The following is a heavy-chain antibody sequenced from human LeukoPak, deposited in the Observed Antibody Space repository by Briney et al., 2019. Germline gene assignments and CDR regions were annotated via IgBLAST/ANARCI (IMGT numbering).Heavy chain of an antibody. CDR3: ARPYCSGGNCYSWDAFDI. J-gene: IGHJ3*02. CDR1: GYTFTTYA. Sequence: ASVKVSCKTSGYTFTTYAISWVRQAPGQGLEWMGWINPNSGGTNYAQKFQGRVTMTRDTSINTAYLVLSRLRSDDTAVYYCARPYCSGGNCYSWDAFDIWGQGTTVTVSS. V-gene: IGHV1-2*02. D-gene: IGHD2-15*01. CDR2: INPNSGGT.